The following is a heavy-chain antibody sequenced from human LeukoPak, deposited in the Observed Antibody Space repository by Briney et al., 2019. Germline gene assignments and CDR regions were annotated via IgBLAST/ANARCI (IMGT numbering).Heavy chain of an antibody. D-gene: IGHD3-22*01. CDR1: GFTFDDYS. Sequence: GRSLRLSCAASGFTFDDYSMHWVRQPPGKGLEWVSGISWNGGTTYYAASVKGRFTVSRDNSKNTLYLQMNSLRAEDTAVYYCARVRFYYDSSGYLLGGYYFDYWGQGTLVTVSS. CDR3: ARVRFYYDSSGYLLGGYYFDY. J-gene: IGHJ4*02. V-gene: IGHV3-9*01. CDR2: ISWNGGTT.